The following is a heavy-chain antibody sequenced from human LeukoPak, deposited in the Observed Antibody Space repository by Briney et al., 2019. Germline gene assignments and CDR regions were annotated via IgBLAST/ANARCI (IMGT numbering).Heavy chain of an antibody. V-gene: IGHV4-59*12. J-gene: IGHJ6*02. CDR3: ARDSWHYGMDV. CDR2: IYYSGNT. Sequence: SETLSLTCTVSGGSISSYYWSWIRQPPGKGLEWIGYIYYSGNTYYNPSLKSRVTISVDRSKNQFSLKLSSVTAADTAVYYCARDSWHYGMDVWGQGTTVTVSS. CDR1: GGSISSYY.